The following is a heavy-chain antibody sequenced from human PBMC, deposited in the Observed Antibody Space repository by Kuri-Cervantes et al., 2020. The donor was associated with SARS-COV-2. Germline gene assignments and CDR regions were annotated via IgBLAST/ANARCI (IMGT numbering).Heavy chain of an antibody. CDR3: ARDGDGEWLVQSGVAFDI. D-gene: IGHD6-19*01. V-gene: IGHV1-46*01. J-gene: IGHJ3*02. Sequence: ASVKVSCKASGYTFTSYYMHWVRQAPGQGLEWMGIINPSGGSTSYAQKFQGRVTMTRDTSTSTVYMELSGLRAEDTAVYYCARDGDGEWLVQSGVAFDIWGQGTMVTVSS. CDR2: INPSGGST. CDR1: GYTFTSYY.